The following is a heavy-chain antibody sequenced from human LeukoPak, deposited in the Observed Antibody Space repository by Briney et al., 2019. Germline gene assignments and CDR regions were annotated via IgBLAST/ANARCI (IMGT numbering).Heavy chain of an antibody. CDR1: GGSTSSYY. CDR2: MYTSGTT. V-gene: IGHV4-4*07. CDR3: ARSVRRLYGSGRSNWFDP. Sequence: PSETLSLTCTVSGGSTSSYYWSWSRQPAGKGLEWIGHMYTSGTTNYNPSLKSRVTMSVDTSKNQFSLKLSSVTAADTAVYYCARSVRRLYGSGRSNWFDPWGQGTLVTVSS. J-gene: IGHJ5*02. D-gene: IGHD3-10*01.